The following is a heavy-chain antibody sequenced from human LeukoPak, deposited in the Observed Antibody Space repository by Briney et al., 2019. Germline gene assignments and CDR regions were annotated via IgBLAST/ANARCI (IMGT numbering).Heavy chain of an antibody. D-gene: IGHD3-10*01. V-gene: IGHV4-59*08. J-gene: IGHJ4*02. CDR3: ARHTQLLWFGEFVGGYFDY. CDR2: IYYTGST. Sequence: SETLSLTCTVSGGSISNYYWGWIRQPPGKGLEWIGDIYYTGSTNYNPSLKSRVTISVDTSNNQFSLKLSSVTAADTAVYYCARHTQLLWFGEFVGGYFDYWGQGTLVTVSS. CDR1: GGSISNYY.